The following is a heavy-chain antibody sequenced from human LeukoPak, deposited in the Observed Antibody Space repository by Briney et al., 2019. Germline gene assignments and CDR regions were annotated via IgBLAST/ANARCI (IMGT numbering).Heavy chain of an antibody. J-gene: IGHJ6*03. CDR1: GFTFSNYG. D-gene: IGHD6-13*01. V-gene: IGHV3-30*02. CDR2: IRSDESNK. CDR3: AKDDQQQLSYYMDV. Sequence: PGGSLRLSCAASGFTFSNYGMHWVRQAPGKGLEWVAFIRSDESNKYYADSVKGRFTISRDNSKNTLYLQMNSLRAEDTAVYYCAKDDQQQLSYYMDVWGKGTTVTVSS.